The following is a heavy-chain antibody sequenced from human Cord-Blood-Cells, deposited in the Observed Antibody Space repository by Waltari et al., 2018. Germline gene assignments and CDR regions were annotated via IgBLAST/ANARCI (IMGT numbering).Heavy chain of an antibody. Sequence: QVQLQQWGAGLLKPSDTLSLTCAVYGGSFSGYYWSWIRQPPGKGLEWIGEINHSGSTNYHPSLKSRVTRSVDTSKDQFSLKLSSVAAADTAVYYCARGPPPTSTLLDYWGQGTLVTVSS. CDR3: ARGPPPTSTLLDY. V-gene: IGHV4-34*01. CDR1: GGSFSGYY. J-gene: IGHJ4*02. CDR2: INHSGST. D-gene: IGHD6-6*01.